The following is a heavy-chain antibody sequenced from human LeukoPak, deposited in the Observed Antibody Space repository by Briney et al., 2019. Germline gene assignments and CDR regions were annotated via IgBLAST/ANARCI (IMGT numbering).Heavy chain of an antibody. V-gene: IGHV1-46*01. CDR3: ARERPTIAARSSNWFDP. CDR1: GGTFSSYA. D-gene: IGHD6-6*01. Sequence: ASVKVSCKASGGTFSSYAISWVRQAPGQGLEWMGIINPSGGSTNYAQKFQGRVTMTRDTSTSTVYMELSSLRSEDTAVYYCARERPTIAARSSNWFDPWGQGALVTVSS. CDR2: INPSGGST. J-gene: IGHJ5*02.